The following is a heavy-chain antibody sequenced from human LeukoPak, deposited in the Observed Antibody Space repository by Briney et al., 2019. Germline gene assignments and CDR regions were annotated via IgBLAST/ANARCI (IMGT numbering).Heavy chain of an antibody. CDR2: IYTSGSA. D-gene: IGHD3-10*01. CDR1: GGSISSYY. V-gene: IGHV4-4*07. CDR3: ARHPWFGELSVGGV. Sequence: SETLSLTCTVSGGSISSYYWSWIRQPAGKGLEWIGRIYTSGSANYNPSLKSRVTMSVDTSKNQFSLKLSSVTAADTAVYYCARHPWFGELSVGGVWGQGTLVTVSS. J-gene: IGHJ4*02.